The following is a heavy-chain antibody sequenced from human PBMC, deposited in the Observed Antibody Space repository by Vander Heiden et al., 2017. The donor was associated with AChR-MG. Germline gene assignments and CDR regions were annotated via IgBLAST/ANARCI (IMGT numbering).Heavy chain of an antibody. CDR3: ARMPSQMTTLDP. V-gene: IGHV4-61*02. Sequence: QVQLQDSGPGLVQPSQTLSPTCTVSGGSISSGRYYWSGSRQPAGKGLEWIGRIYTSGSTNYNPSLKSRVTISVDTSKNQFSLKLSSVTAADTAVYYCARMPSQMTTLDPWGQGTLVTVSS. CDR1: GGSISSGRYY. CDR2: IYTSGST. J-gene: IGHJ5*02. D-gene: IGHD4-17*01.